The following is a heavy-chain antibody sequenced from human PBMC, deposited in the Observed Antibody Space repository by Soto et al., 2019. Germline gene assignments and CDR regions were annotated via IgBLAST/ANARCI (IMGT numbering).Heavy chain of an antibody. CDR1: GFAVSSKY. V-gene: IGHV3-53*01. Sequence: EVQLVESGGGLIQPGGSLRLSCAASGFAVSSKYMTWVRQAPGEGLEWVSVIYGGGTTYYADSVKGRFTISRDTSKNTLYLQMNSLGAEDTAVYYCVQTTGWPGFDFWGQGTLVTVSS. J-gene: IGHJ4*02. CDR3: VQTTGWPGFDF. CDR2: IYGGGTT. D-gene: IGHD6-19*01.